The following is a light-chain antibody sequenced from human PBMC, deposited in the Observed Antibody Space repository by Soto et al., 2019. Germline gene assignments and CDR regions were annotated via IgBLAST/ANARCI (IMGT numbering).Light chain of an antibody. CDR3: QSYDISLSGSV. V-gene: IGLV1-40*01. J-gene: IGLJ3*02. CDR1: SSNIGAGYD. Sequence: QSVLTQPPSVSGAPGQRVTSSCTGSSSNIGAGYDVHWYQQLPGTAPKLLIYGNSNRPSVVPDRFSGSKSGTSASLAITGLQAEDEADYYCQSYDISLSGSVFGGGTKRTVL. CDR2: GNS.